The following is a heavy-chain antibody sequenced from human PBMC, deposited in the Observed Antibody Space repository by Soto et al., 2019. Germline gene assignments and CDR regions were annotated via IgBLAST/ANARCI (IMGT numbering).Heavy chain of an antibody. CDR3: ALIDGDYDSSGYSPHDAFDI. V-gene: IGHV2-26*01. CDR1: GFSLSNARLG. Sequence: QVTLKESGPVLVKPTETLTLTCTVSGFSLSNARLGVSWIRQPPGKALEWLAHLFSNDEKSYSTSLKSRLTISNDTSKSQVVLTMTNMDPVDTATYYCALIDGDYDSSGYSPHDAFDIWGQGTMVTVSS. J-gene: IGHJ3*02. D-gene: IGHD3-22*01. CDR2: LFSNDEK.